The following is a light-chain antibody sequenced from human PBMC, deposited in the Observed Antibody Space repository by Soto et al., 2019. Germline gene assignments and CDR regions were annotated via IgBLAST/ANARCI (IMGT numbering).Light chain of an antibody. CDR1: SSNIGAGYD. V-gene: IGLV1-40*01. CDR2: GNS. Sequence: QSVLTQPRSVSGAPGQRVTISCTGSSSNIGAGYDVHWYQQLPGTAPKLLIYGNSNRPSGGPDRFSGSRSGTSASLAITGLQAEDEADYYCQSYDSSLSGVVFGGGTKVTVL. J-gene: IGLJ2*01. CDR3: QSYDSSLSGVV.